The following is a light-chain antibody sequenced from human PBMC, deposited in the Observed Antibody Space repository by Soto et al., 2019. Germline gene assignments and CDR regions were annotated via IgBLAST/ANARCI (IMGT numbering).Light chain of an antibody. V-gene: IGKV1-5*01. Sequence: IQMTQSPSTLAASVRDTVTITSRASQSISVSLAWYQQKPGQAPNLLIYDASTLQGGVPSRFSGSGSGTEFTLTISSLQPDDFATYYCQQCYSYWTFGQGTKVDIK. CDR1: QSISVS. CDR3: QQCYSYWT. CDR2: DAS. J-gene: IGKJ1*01.